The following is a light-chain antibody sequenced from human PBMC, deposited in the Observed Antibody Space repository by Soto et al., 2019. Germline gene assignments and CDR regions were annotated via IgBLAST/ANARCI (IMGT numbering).Light chain of an antibody. CDR3: QTWGTGYAV. CDR2: INSDGSH. V-gene: IGLV4-69*01. Sequence: QPVLTQSPSASASLGASVKLTCTLSSGHSTYTIAWHQQQPEKGPRYLMNINSDGSHTKGDGIPDRFSGSSSGAERYLTISSLQSEDEAEYYCQTWGTGYAVFGGGTQLTVL. CDR1: SGHSTYT. J-gene: IGLJ7*01.